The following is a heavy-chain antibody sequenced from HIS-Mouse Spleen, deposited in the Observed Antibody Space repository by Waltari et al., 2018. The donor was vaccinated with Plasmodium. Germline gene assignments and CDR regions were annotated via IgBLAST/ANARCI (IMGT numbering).Heavy chain of an antibody. V-gene: IGHV2-70*15. CDR3: ARTTYSSSSAKYYYYGMDV. CDR1: GFSLSTSGMC. Sequence: QVTLRESDPALVKPTQTLTLTCTFSGFSLSTSGMCVSWIRQPPGKALEWLARIDWDDDKYYSTSLKTRLTISKDTAKNQVVLTMTNMDPVDTATYYCARTTYSSSSAKYYYYGMDVWGQGTTVTVSS. D-gene: IGHD6-6*01. J-gene: IGHJ6*02. CDR2: IDWDDDK.